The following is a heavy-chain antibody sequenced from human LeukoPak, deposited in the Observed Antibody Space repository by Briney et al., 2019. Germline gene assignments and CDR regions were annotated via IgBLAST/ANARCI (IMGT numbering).Heavy chain of an antibody. CDR3: ARDGRDGYIDY. CDR1: GFTVGDNY. J-gene: IGHJ4*02. CDR2: IYSAGDT. D-gene: IGHD5-24*01. Sequence: PGRSLRLSCAASGFTVGDNYMSWVRQAPGKGLEWVSLIYSAGDTFYSDSVRGRFTISRDNSKNTLYLQMNSLRAEDTAVYYCARDGRDGYIDYWGQGTLVNVSS. V-gene: IGHV3-53*01.